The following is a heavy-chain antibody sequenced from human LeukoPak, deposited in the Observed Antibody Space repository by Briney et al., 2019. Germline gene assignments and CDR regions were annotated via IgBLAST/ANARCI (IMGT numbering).Heavy chain of an antibody. CDR2: IYYSGST. J-gene: IGHJ6*03. Sequence: NPSETLSLTCTGSAGSISSSSYYWGWLRQPPGKGLEWIGSIYYSGSTYYNPSLKSRATISVDTSKNQFSLKLSSVTAADTAVYYCARATGYSSSWSYYYYMDVWGKGTTVTISS. D-gene: IGHD6-13*01. CDR3: ARATGYSSSWSYYYYMDV. CDR1: AGSISSSSYY. V-gene: IGHV4-39*01.